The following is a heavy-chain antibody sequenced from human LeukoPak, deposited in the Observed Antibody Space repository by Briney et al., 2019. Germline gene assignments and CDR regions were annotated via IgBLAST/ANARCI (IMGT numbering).Heavy chain of an antibody. J-gene: IGHJ4*02. Sequence: GGSLRLSCAASGFTFSSYAMHWVRQAPGKGLEWVAVISYDGSNKYYADSVKGRFTISRDNSKNTLYLQMNSLRAEDTAVYYCARDFRYYDSSGPDYWGQGTLVTVSS. CDR3: ARDFRYYDSSGPDY. D-gene: IGHD3-22*01. V-gene: IGHV3-30-3*01. CDR1: GFTFSSYA. CDR2: ISYDGSNK.